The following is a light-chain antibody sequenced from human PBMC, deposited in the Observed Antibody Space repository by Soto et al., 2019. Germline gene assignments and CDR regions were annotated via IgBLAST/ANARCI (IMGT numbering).Light chain of an antibody. V-gene: IGLV1-40*01. CDR3: QSFDLSQTWV. CDR2: GNT. CDR1: SSNIGAPYN. J-gene: IGLJ3*02. Sequence: QSVLTQPPSVSGAPGQRVTISCTGGSSNIGAPYNVHWYQQLPGTAPKLLIYGNTNRPSGVPDRFSGSKSGTSASLAITGLQPEDEADYYCQSFDLSQTWVFGGGTKLTAL.